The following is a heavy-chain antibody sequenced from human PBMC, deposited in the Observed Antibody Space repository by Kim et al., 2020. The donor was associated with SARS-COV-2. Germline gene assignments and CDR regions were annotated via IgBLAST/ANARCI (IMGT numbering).Heavy chain of an antibody. Sequence: SETLSLTCAVYGGSFSGYYWSWIRQPPGKGLEWIGEINHSGSTNYNPSLKSRVTISVDTSKNQFSLKLSSVTAADTAVYYCARGPGTYYYDSSGYRRRHYYYGMDVWGQGTTVTVSS. V-gene: IGHV4-34*01. D-gene: IGHD3-22*01. J-gene: IGHJ6*02. CDR3: ARGPGTYYYDSSGYRRRHYYYGMDV. CDR1: GGSFSGYY. CDR2: INHSGST.